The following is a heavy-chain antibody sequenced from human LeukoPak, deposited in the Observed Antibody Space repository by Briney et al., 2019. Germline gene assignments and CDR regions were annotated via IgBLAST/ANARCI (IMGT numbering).Heavy chain of an antibody. CDR2: IYYSGST. J-gene: IGHJ4*02. D-gene: IGHD3-10*01. CDR1: GGSISSSSYY. V-gene: IGHV4-39*06. CDR3: ARGPSYYYGSGSSYQFDY. Sequence: SETLSLTCTVSGGSISSSSYYWGWIRQPPGKGLEWIGSIYYSGSTYYNPSLKSRVTISVDTSKNQFPLKLSSVTAADTAVYYCARGPSYYYGSGSSYQFDYWGQGTLVTVSS.